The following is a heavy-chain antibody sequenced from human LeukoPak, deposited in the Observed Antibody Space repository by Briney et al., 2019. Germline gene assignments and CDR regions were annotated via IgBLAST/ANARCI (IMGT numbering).Heavy chain of an antibody. CDR2: ISAYNGNT. J-gene: IGHJ4*02. CDR1: GYTFTSYG. D-gene: IGHD6-19*01. V-gene: IGHV1-18*01. CDR3: ARTGVSSGWFY. Sequence: VASVKVSCKASGYTFTSYGISWVRQAPGQGLEWMGWISAYNGNTNYAQKLQGRVTMTRDMSTSTVYMELSSLRSEDTAVYYCARTGVSSGWFYWGQGTLVTVSS.